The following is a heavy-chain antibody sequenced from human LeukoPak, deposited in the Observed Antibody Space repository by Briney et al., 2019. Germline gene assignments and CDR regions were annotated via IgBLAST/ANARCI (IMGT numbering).Heavy chain of an antibody. Sequence: PSETLSLTCTVSGGSISSYYWSWIRQPPGKGLEWIGYIYYSGSTNYNPSLKSRVTISVDTSKNQFSLKLSSVTAADTAVYYCARDHEVPGYPDYFDYWGQGTLVTVSS. D-gene: IGHD6-13*01. CDR1: GGSISSYY. J-gene: IGHJ4*02. CDR3: ARDHEVPGYPDYFDY. CDR2: IYYSGST. V-gene: IGHV4-59*01.